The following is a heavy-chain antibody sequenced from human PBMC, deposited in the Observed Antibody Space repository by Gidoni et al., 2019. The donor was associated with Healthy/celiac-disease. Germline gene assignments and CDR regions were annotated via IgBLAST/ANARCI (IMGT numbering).Heavy chain of an antibody. D-gene: IGHD2-2*01. CDR2: IYTSGST. J-gene: IGHJ4*02. CDR1: GGSISSGSYY. Sequence: QVQLQESGPGLVKPSQTLSLTCTVSGGSISSGSYYWSWIRQPAGKGLEWIGRIYTSGSTNYNPSLKSRVTISVDTSKNQFSLKLSSVTAADTAVYYCAALNSYCSSTSCYVDYWGQGTLVTVSS. CDR3: AALNSYCSSTSCYVDY. V-gene: IGHV4-61*02.